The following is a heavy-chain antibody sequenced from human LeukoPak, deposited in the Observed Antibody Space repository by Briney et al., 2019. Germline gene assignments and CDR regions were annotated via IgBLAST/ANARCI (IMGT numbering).Heavy chain of an antibody. D-gene: IGHD3-9*01. CDR2: IYYSGST. V-gene: IGHV4-39*07. CDR3: ARVTRGDILPGYAGTLPNFDY. CDR1: GGSISSSSYY. J-gene: IGHJ4*02. Sequence: PSETLSLTCTVSGGSISSSSYYWGWVRQPPGKGPEWIGSIYYSGSTYYNPSLKSRVTISVDTSKNQFSLKLSSVNGADTAVYYCARVTRGDILPGYAGTLPNFDYWGQGTLVSVSS.